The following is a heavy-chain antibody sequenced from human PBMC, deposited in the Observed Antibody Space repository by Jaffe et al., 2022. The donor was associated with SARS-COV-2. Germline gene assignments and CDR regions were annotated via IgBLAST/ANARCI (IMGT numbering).Heavy chain of an antibody. D-gene: IGHD5-12*01. J-gene: IGHJ4*02. CDR1: GGSISSESYS. CDR2: AYSSGSP. V-gene: IGHV4-61*02. Sequence: QVQLQESGPGLVKPSQTLSLTCTVSGGSISSESYSWNWVRQSADKGLEWIGRAYSSGSPNYNPSLKSRVTMSVDTSKNQFSLKLTSVTAADTAVYFCARAGRDGYNYPFEYWGQGTLVTVSS. CDR3: ARAGRDGYNYPFEY.